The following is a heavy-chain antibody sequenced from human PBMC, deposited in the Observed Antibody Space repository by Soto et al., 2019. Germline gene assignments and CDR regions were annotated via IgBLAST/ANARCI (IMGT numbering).Heavy chain of an antibody. CDR3: ARESEDLTSNFGY. CDR2: ISSTTNYI. Sequence: LRLSYADPRIAFTRNSMNWVRQPPGKGLEWVSSISSTTNYIYYGDSMKGRFTISRDNAKNSLYLEMNSLRAEDTAVYYCARESEDLTSNFGYWGQGTLVTVSS. CDR1: RIAFTRNS. V-gene: IGHV3-21*06. J-gene: IGHJ4*02.